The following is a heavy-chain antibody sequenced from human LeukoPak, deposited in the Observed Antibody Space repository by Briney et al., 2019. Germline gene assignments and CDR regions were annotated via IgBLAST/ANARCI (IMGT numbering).Heavy chain of an antibody. CDR1: GYTFTGYY. CDR3: ARAPLSSSYYYYYYMDV. D-gene: IGHD6-6*01. J-gene: IGHJ6*03. Sequence: ASVSVSCTASGYTFTGYYMHWVRQAPGQGLEWMGWINPNSGGTNYAQKFQGRVTMTRDTSISTAYMELSRLRSDDTAVYYCARAPLSSSYYYYYYMDVWAKGPRSPSP. V-gene: IGHV1-2*02. CDR2: INPNSGGT.